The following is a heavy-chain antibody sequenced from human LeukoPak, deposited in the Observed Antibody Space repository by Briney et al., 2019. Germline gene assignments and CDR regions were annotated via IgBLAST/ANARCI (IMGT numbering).Heavy chain of an antibody. Sequence: ASVKVSCKASGYTFTSYYMHWVRQAPGQGLEWMGIINPSGGSTSYAQKFQGRVTMTRDMSTNTVYMELSSLRSEDTAVYYCAREAAAGTFSYYMDVWGKGTTVTVSS. CDR1: GYTFTSYY. D-gene: IGHD6-13*01. J-gene: IGHJ6*03. V-gene: IGHV1-46*01. CDR2: INPSGGST. CDR3: AREAAAGTFSYYMDV.